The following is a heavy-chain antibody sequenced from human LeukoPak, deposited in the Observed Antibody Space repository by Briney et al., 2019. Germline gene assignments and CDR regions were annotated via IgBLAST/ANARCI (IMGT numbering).Heavy chain of an antibody. CDR3: ARVVRYYDPYYFDS. V-gene: IGHV3-74*01. Sequence: PGGSLRLSCAASGFSFSDYWMHWVRQAPGKGLVWVSRIYSDGTKTTYADSVKGRFTISRDNAENTLYLQMNSLRAEDTAVYYCARVVRYYDPYYFDSWGQRTLVTVSS. CDR1: GFSFSDYW. CDR2: IYSDGTKT. J-gene: IGHJ4*02. D-gene: IGHD3-16*01.